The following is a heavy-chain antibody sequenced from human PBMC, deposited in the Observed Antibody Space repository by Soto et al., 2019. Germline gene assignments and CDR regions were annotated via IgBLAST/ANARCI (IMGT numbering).Heavy chain of an antibody. J-gene: IGHJ3*01. CDR1: GCIFTNYA. Sequence: EVQRLESWGVLVQPGRHLRLSCVGSGCIFTNYAMTWFRQAPGKGLEWVSSISGSGFSTYYADSLKGRLTISRDNSRDSLYLQINTLRPDDTAVYYCAKCDTSMVESDEYFDVWGQGTMVTGSS. CDR3: AKCDTSMVESDEYFDV. V-gene: IGHV3-23*01. CDR2: ISGSGFST. D-gene: IGHD5-18*01.